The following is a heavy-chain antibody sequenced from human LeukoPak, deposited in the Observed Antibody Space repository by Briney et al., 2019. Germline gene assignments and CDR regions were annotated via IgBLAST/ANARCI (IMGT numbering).Heavy chain of an antibody. CDR2: IYTSGST. Sequence: SETLSLTCTVSGGSVSTYYWSWIRQPAGKGLEWIGRIYTSGSTNYNPSLKSRVTMSVDTSKNQFSLKLSSVTAADTAVYYCASRTTGTPWFDPWGQGTLVTVSS. V-gene: IGHV4-4*07. CDR1: GGSVSTYY. CDR3: ASRTTGTPWFDP. J-gene: IGHJ5*02. D-gene: IGHD1-1*01.